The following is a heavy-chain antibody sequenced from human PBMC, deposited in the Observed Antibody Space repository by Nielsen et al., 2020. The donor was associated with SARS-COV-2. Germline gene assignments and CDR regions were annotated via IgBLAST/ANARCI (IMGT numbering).Heavy chain of an antibody. CDR2: INHSGST. D-gene: IGHD3-22*01. Sequence: SETLFLTCAVYGGSFSGYYWSWIRQPPGKGLEWIGEINHSGSTNYNPSLKSRVTISVDTSKNQFSLKLSSVTAADTAVYYCARDGGLYYYDSSGLFDYWGQGTLVTVSS. CDR3: ARDGGLYYYDSSGLFDY. V-gene: IGHV4-34*01. J-gene: IGHJ4*02. CDR1: GGSFSGYY.